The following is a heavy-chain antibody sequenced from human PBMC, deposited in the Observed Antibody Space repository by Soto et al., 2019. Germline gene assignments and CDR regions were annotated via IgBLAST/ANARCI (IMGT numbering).Heavy chain of an antibody. V-gene: IGHV3-9*01. Sequence: EVQLVESGGGLVQPGRSLRLSCAASGFTFDDYAMHWVRQAPGKGLEWVSGISWNSGSIGYADSVKGRFTISRDNAKNSLYLQMNSLIAEDTALYYCAKDRDRGLFIPHDAFDIWGQGTMVTVSS. CDR3: AKDRDRGLFIPHDAFDI. CDR2: ISWNSGSI. D-gene: IGHD3-10*01. CDR1: GFTFDDYA. J-gene: IGHJ3*02.